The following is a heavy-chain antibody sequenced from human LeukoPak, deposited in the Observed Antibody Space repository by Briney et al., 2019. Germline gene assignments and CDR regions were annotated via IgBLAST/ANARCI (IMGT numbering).Heavy chain of an antibody. D-gene: IGHD6-13*01. Sequence: GGSLRLSCAASGFTFSSYAMSWVRQAPGKGLEWVSAISGSGGSTYYADSVKGRFTISRDNSKNTLYLQMNSPRAEDTAVYYCAKDQRSSWFHYFDYWGQGTLVTVSS. CDR3: AKDQRSSWFHYFDY. J-gene: IGHJ4*02. CDR1: GFTFSSYA. CDR2: ISGSGGST. V-gene: IGHV3-23*01.